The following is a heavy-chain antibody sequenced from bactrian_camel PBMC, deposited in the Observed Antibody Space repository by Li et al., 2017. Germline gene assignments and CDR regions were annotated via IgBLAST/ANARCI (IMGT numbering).Heavy chain of an antibody. CDR1: GATYNSAC. CDR3: AADSGYVGPMYRDACDFAN. J-gene: IGHJ4*01. CDR2: IDNDGST. D-gene: IGHD3*01. Sequence: HVQLVESGGGSVEAGESLRLSCQASGATYNSACMGWFRQAPGKEREGVASIDNDGSTTYTDSVKGRFTISKDNAKNTLYLQMNSLKPEDTGMYYCAADSGYVGPMYRDACDFANWGQGTQVTVS. V-gene: IGHV3S53*01.